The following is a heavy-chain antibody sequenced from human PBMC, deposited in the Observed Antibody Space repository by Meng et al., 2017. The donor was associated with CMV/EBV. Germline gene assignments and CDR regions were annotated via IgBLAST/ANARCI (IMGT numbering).Heavy chain of an antibody. D-gene: IGHD3/OR15-3a*01. V-gene: IGHV3-11*05. J-gene: IGHJ4*02. CDR2: ISSSSSYT. CDR1: GFTFSDYY. CDR3: ARDRTGYPFDY. Sequence: QVQLVEAGGGLVKPGGSLSLSCAASGFTFSDYYMSWIRQAPGKGLEWVSYISSSSSYTNYADSVKGRFTISRDNAKNSLYLQMNSLRAEDTAVYYCARDRTGYPFDYWGQGTLVTVSS.